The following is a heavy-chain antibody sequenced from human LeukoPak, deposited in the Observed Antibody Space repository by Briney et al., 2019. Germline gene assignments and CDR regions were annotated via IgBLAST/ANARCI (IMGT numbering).Heavy chain of an antibody. CDR3: ARGGIVVVPAAWEIGAFDI. CDR1: GGSISSGGYY. Sequence: SETLSLTCTVSGGSISSGGYYWSWIRQPPGKGLEWIGYIYHSGSTYYNPSLKSRVTISVDRSKNQFSLKLSSVTAADTAVYYCARGGIVVVPAAWEIGAFDIWGQGIMVTVSS. V-gene: IGHV4-30-2*01. CDR2: IYHSGST. D-gene: IGHD2-2*01. J-gene: IGHJ3*02.